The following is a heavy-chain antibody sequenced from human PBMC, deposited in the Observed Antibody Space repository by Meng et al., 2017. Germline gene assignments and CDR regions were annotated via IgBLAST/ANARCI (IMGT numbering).Heavy chain of an antibody. CDR2: ISYDGSNK. D-gene: IGHD3-10*01. CDR1: GFTFSSYA. V-gene: IGHV3-30*01. CDR3: ASMGY. J-gene: IGHJ4*02. Sequence: QVELVESVGGVVQAGRALRISCAASGFTFSSYAMHWVRQAPGKGLEWVAVISYDGSNKYYAESVKGRFTISRDNSKNTLYLQMNSLRAEDTAVYYCASMGYWGQGTLVTVSS.